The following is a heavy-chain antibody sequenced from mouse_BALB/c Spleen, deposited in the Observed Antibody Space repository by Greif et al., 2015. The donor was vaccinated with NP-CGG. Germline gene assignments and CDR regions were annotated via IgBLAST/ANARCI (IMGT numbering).Heavy chain of an antibody. Sequence: QVHVKQSGAELAKPGASVKMSCKASGYTFTSYWMHWVKQRPGQGLEWIGYTNPSTGYTEYNQKFKDKATLTADKSSSTAYMQLSSLTSEDSAVYYCARRDSSGYGYWGQGTTLAVSS. CDR1: GYTFTSYW. CDR2: TNPSTGYT. V-gene: IGHV1-7*01. J-gene: IGHJ2*01. CDR3: ARRDSSGYGY. D-gene: IGHD3-2*01.